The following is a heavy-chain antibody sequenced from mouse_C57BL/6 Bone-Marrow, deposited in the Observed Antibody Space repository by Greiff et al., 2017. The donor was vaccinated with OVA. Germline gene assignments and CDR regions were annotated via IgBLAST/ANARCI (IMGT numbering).Heavy chain of an antibody. Sequence: QVQLQQPGAELVMPGASVKLSCKASGYTFPSYWMHWVKQRPGQGLEWIGEIDPSDSFTTYNQKFKGKSTLTVDKSSSPAYMQLRSLTSEDSAVDDCARGIYYDYDWFAYWGQGTLVTVSA. V-gene: IGHV1-69*01. CDR3: ARGIYYDYDWFAY. CDR2: IDPSDSFT. D-gene: IGHD2-4*01. CDR1: GYTFPSYW. J-gene: IGHJ3*01.